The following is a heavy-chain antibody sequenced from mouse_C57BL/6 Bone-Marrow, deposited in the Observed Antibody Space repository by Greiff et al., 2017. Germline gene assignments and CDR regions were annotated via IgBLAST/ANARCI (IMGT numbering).Heavy chain of an antibody. D-gene: IGHD1-1*01. CDR2: IDPSDSYT. CDR1: GYTFTSYW. J-gene: IGHJ1*03. CDR3: ANGTTVPWYFDV. V-gene: IGHV1-69*01. Sequence: VQLQQSGAELVMPGASVKLSCKASGYTFTSYWMHWVKQRPGQGLEWIGEIDPSDSYTNYNQKFKGKSTLTVDKSSSTAYMQLSSLTSEDSAVYYCANGTTVPWYFDVWGTGTTVTVSS.